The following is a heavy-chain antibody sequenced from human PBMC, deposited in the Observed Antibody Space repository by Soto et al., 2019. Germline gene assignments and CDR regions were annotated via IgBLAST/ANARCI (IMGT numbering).Heavy chain of an antibody. V-gene: IGHV3-23*01. Sequence: EVQLLESGGGLVQPGGSLRLSCAASGFTFSSYAMSWVRQAPGKGLEWVSAISGSGGSTYYADSVKGRFTISRDNSKNTLYLQMNSLRAEDTAVYYCAKGARVYCSGGSCYFDYWGQGTLVTVSS. J-gene: IGHJ4*02. CDR2: ISGSGGST. CDR3: AKGARVYCSGGSCYFDY. CDR1: GFTFSSYA. D-gene: IGHD2-15*01.